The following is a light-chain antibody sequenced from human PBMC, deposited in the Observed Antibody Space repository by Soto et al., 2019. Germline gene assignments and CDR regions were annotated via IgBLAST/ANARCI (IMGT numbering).Light chain of an antibody. CDR1: QYINTY. CDR2: AAS. Sequence: DIQMTQSPSSLSASVGDRVTIACRASQYINTYLNWYQQKPGKAPKLLIYAASSLLSGVPSRFSGSGSGTDFTLTISSLQPEDFATYYCQQSYSNPWTFGQGTKVDI. J-gene: IGKJ1*01. V-gene: IGKV1-39*01. CDR3: QQSYSNPWT.